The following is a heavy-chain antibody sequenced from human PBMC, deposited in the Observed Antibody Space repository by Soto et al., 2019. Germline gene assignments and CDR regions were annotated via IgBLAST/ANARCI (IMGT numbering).Heavy chain of an antibody. Sequence: SETLSLTCAVYGGSFSGYYWTWSLQPPWKGLEWIGEINHSGSTNYNPSLKSRVTISVDTSKNQFSLKLSSVTAADTAVYYCARVPNPFRLKIGYEDAFDFWGQGTIVTVSS. V-gene: IGHV4-34*01. CDR1: GGSFSGYY. CDR2: INHSGST. J-gene: IGHJ3*01. CDR3: ARVPNPFRLKIGYEDAFDF. D-gene: IGHD5-12*01.